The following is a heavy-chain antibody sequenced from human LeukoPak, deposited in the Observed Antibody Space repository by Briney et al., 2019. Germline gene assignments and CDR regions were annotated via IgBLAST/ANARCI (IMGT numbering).Heavy chain of an antibody. CDR1: GGSINSYY. J-gene: IGHJ5*02. CDR2: IYTTGSA. D-gene: IGHD1-26*01. V-gene: IGHV4-4*07. Sequence: SETLSLTCTVSGGSINSYYWRWIWQPAGKGLEWVGRIYTTGSANYNPSLMSRVTMSVDTSNNQFSQRLSSVTAADTAVYYCARDAIWSPHWFDPWGQGTLVTVSS. CDR3: ARDAIWSPHWFDP.